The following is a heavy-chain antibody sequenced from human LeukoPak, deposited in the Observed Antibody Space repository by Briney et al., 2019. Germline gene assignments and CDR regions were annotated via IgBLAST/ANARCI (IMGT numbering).Heavy chain of an antibody. V-gene: IGHV4-39*07. CDR1: GGSISSSSYY. CDR3: ARVSLRRYYFDY. D-gene: IGHD5/OR15-5a*01. J-gene: IGHJ4*02. CDR2: IYYSGST. Sequence: SETLSLTCTVSGGSISSSSYYWGWIRQPPGKGLEWIGSIYYSGSTYYNPSLKSRVTISVDTSKNQFSLKLSSVTAADTAVYYCARVSLRRYYFDYWGQGTLVTVSS.